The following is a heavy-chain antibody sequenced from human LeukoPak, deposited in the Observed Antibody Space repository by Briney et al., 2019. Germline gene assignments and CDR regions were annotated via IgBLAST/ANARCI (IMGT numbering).Heavy chain of an antibody. Sequence: PGGSLRLSCAASGFTLDDYGMSWVRQAPAKGLEWVSGINWNDGSTGYADSVKGRFTISRDNAKNSLYLKMNSLRAEDTAVYYCAREEWELLRYYYYYMDVWGKGTTVTVSS. J-gene: IGHJ6*03. CDR2: INWNDGST. CDR1: GFTLDDYG. V-gene: IGHV3-20*04. CDR3: AREEWELLRYYYYYMDV. D-gene: IGHD1-26*01.